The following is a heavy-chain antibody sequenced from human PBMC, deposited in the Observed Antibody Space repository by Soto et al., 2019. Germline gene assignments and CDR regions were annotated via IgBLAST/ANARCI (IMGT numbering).Heavy chain of an antibody. D-gene: IGHD2-8*01. J-gene: IGHJ2*01. CDR3: AKDGANRKMGQDWYFDL. CDR2: TNPSGRIV. CDR1: GFTFSDQA. V-gene: IGHV3-23*01. Sequence: QPGGSLRLSCETSGFTFSDQAMHWVRQAPGKGLEWVSATNPSGRIVFYADSVKGRFTISRDNSKSTLSLQMASLRAEDTAVYYCAKDGANRKMGQDWYFDLWGRGTLVTVSS.